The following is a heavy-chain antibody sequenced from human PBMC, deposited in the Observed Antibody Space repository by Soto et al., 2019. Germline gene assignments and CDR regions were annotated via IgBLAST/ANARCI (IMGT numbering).Heavy chain of an antibody. CDR2: ISANGGST. D-gene: IGHD2-15*01. CDR3: AKANRYCSGGTCFVFDY. J-gene: IGHJ4*02. Sequence: GGSLRLSCAAPGFTFSDYTMNWVRQAPGKGQEWVSSISANGGSTYYADSVKGRFTISRDNSQNTLSLQMNSLRTEDTAIYYCAKANRYCSGGTCFVFDYWGQGALVTVSS. CDR1: GFTFSDYT. V-gene: IGHV3-23*01.